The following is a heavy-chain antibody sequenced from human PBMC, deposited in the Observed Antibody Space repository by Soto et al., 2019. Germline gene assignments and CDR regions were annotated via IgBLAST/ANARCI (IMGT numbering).Heavy chain of an antibody. V-gene: IGHV4-39*01. CDR2: IYYSGST. J-gene: IGHJ4*02. D-gene: IGHD6-13*01. Sequence: XATLSLTCTVSGGSISSSSYYWGWIRQPPGKGLEWIGSIYYSGSTYYNPSLKSRVTISVDTSKNQFSLKLSSVTAADTAVYYCARRSSSWYYFDYWGQGTLVTVSS. CDR3: ARRSSSWYYFDY. CDR1: GGSISSSSYY.